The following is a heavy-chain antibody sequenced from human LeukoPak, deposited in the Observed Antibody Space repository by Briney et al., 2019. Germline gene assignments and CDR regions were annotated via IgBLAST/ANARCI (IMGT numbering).Heavy chain of an antibody. Sequence: SVKVSCKASGGTFSSYAISWVRQAPGQGLEWMGGSIPIFGTANYAQKFQGRVAITTDESTSTAYMELSSLRSEDTAVYYCARSLRYFDWLLYDYWGQGTLVTVSS. D-gene: IGHD3-9*01. CDR3: ARSLRYFDWLLYDY. CDR2: SIPIFGTA. CDR1: GGTFSSYA. J-gene: IGHJ4*02. V-gene: IGHV1-69*05.